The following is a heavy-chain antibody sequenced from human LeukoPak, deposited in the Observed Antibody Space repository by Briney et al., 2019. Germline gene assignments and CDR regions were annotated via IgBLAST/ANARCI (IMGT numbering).Heavy chain of an antibody. Sequence: ASVKVSCKASGYNFTGYYMHWVRQAPGQGLEWMGWINPNSGGTNYAQKFQGRVTMTRDTSISTAYMDLSGLRSDDTAVYYCARLDTVAGTNFDYWGQGTLVTVSS. J-gene: IGHJ4*02. CDR3: ARLDTVAGTNFDY. CDR2: INPNSGGT. D-gene: IGHD6-19*01. V-gene: IGHV1-2*02. CDR1: GYNFTGYY.